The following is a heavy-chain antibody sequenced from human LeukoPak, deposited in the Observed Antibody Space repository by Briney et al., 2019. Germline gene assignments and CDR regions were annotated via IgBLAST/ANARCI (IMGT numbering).Heavy chain of an antibody. CDR1: GGSFSGYY. CDR2: INHSGST. CDR3: AMGGYPDYFDY. J-gene: IGHJ4*02. Sequence: PSETLSLTCAVSGGSFSGYYWSWIRQPPGKGLEWIGEINHSGSTNYNPSLKSRVSISVDTSKNQFSLKLSSVTAADTAVYYCAMGGYPDYFDYWGQGTLVTVSS. D-gene: IGHD3-22*01. V-gene: IGHV4-34*01.